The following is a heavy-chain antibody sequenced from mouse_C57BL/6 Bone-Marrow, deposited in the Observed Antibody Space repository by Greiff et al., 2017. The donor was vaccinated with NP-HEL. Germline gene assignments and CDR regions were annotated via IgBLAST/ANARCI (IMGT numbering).Heavy chain of an antibody. CDR2: ISNLAYSI. D-gene: IGHD2-4*01. V-gene: IGHV5-15*01. CDR1: GFTFSDYG. CDR3: ARGDDYDGGNYAMDY. Sequence: EVKLVESGGGLVQPGGSLKLSCAASGFTFSDYGMAWVRQAPRKGPEWVAFISNLAYSIYYADTVTGRFTISRENAKNTLYLEMSSLRSEDTAMYYCARGDDYDGGNYAMDYWGQGTSVTVSS. J-gene: IGHJ4*01.